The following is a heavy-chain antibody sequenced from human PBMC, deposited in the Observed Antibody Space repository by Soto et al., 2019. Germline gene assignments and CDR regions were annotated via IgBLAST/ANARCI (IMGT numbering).Heavy chain of an antibody. Sequence: GGSLRLSCTASGFTFVNYAMNWVRQAPGKGLEWVSGISGSGFSTYYADSVKGRFTISRDNSKNTLYLQMTSLRAEDTAVYYCAKGQGPSRYYYYGMDVWGQGTTVTVSS. J-gene: IGHJ6*02. D-gene: IGHD4-17*01. V-gene: IGHV3-23*01. CDR2: ISGSGFST. CDR1: GFTFVNYA. CDR3: AKGQGPSRYYYYGMDV.